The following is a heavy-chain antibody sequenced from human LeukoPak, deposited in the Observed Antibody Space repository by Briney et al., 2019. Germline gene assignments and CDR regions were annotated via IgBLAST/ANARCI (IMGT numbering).Heavy chain of an antibody. CDR2: ISSSSSYI. Sequence: GGSLRLSCAASGFTFSSYSMNWVRQAPGKGLEWVSSISSSSSYIYYADSVKGRFTISRDNAKNSLYLQMNSLRAEDTAVYYCAKATVPAAIFFDYWGQGTLVTVSS. CDR1: GFTFSSYS. CDR3: AKATVPAAIFFDY. D-gene: IGHD2-2*02. J-gene: IGHJ4*02. V-gene: IGHV3-21*01.